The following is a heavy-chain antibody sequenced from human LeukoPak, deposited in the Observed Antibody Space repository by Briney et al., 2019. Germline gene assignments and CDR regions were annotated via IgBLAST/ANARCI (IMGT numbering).Heavy chain of an antibody. Sequence: ASVKVSCKASGYTFTSYDINWVRQAIRQGLEWMGWMNPNSGNTGYAQKFQGRVTMTRNTSISTAYMGLSSLRSEDTAVYYCARSSGYFDYWGQGTLVTVSS. D-gene: IGHD3-22*01. CDR1: GYTFTSYD. V-gene: IGHV1-8*01. J-gene: IGHJ4*02. CDR2: MNPNSGNT. CDR3: ARSSGYFDY.